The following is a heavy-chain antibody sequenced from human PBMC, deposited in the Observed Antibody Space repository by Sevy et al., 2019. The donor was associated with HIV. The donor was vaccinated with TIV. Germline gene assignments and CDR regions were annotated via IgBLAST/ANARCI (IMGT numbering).Heavy chain of an antibody. J-gene: IGHJ3*02. Sequence: GGSLRLSCAASGFTFSGYTMNWVRQAPGKGLEWVSSISGSSAYINYTDSLKGRFTISRDNAKNSLYLQMNSLRAEDTAVHYCARDEALGSFDIWGQGTMVTVSS. CDR1: GFTFSGYT. V-gene: IGHV3-21*01. D-gene: IGHD2-15*01. CDR3: ARDEALGSFDI. CDR2: ISGSSAYI.